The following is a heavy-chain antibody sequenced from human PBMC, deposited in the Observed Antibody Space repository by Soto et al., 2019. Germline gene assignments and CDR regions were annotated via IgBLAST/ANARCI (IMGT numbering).Heavy chain of an antibody. CDR3: ARDNTMVRGVTRYYFDY. Sequence: PVGSLRLSCAASVFTFSSYSMNCVRHSPGKWLEWVSYISSSSSTIYYADSVKGRFTISRDNAKNSLYLQMNSLRDEDTAVYYCARDNTMVRGVTRYYFDYWGQGTLVIVSS. J-gene: IGHJ4*02. D-gene: IGHD3-10*01. CDR2: ISSSSSTI. CDR1: VFTFSSYS. V-gene: IGHV3-48*02.